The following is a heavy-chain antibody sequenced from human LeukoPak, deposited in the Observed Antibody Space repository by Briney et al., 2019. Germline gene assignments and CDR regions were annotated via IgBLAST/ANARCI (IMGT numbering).Heavy chain of an antibody. Sequence: SETLSLTCTVSGGSISSYYWSWIRQPPGKGLEWIGYIYYSGSTNYNPSLKSRVTISVDTSKNQFSLKLSSVTAADTAVYYCARVEGFNWNYVFDPWGQGTLSPSPQ. CDR3: ARVEGFNWNYVFDP. V-gene: IGHV4-59*01. D-gene: IGHD1-7*01. J-gene: IGHJ5*02. CDR2: IYYSGST. CDR1: GGSISSYY.